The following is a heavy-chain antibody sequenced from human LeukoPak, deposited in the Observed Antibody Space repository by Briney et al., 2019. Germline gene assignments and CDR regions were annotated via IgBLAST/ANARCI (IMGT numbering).Heavy chain of an antibody. D-gene: IGHD1-20*01. CDR3: ANSPPVTVTSEYFQH. V-gene: IGHV3-23*01. CDR1: GFTFSSYA. CDR2: ISGSGGST. J-gene: IGHJ1*01. Sequence: GGSLRLSCAASGFTFSSYAMSWVRQAPGKGLEWVSAISGSGGSTYYVDSVKGRFTISRDNSKNTLYLQMNSLRAEDTAVYYCANSPPVTVTSEYFQHWGQGTLVTVSS.